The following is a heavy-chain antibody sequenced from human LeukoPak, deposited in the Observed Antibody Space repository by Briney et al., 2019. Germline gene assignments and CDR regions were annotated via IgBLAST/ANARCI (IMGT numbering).Heavy chain of an antibody. Sequence: GGSLRLSCAASGFTFSSYWMSWVRQAPGKGLEWVANIKQDGSEKYYVDSVKGRFTISRDNAKDSLYLQMNSLTAEDTAMYYCVRAYHPGGWFDPWGQGTLVTVSS. CDR2: IKQDGSEK. D-gene: IGHD2-21*01. V-gene: IGHV3-7*04. CDR3: VRAYHPGGWFDP. CDR1: GFTFSSYW. J-gene: IGHJ5*02.